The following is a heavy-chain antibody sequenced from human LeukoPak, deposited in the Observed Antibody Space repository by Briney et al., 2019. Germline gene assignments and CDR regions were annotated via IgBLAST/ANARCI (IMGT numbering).Heavy chain of an antibody. V-gene: IGHV3-30*02. Sequence: TGGSQRLSCAASGFTFSSYGMHWGRQAPGKGLEWVAFIRYDGSNKYYADSVKGRFSISRDNSKNTLYLQMNSLRAEDTAVYYCAKDVVGGNPDAFDIWGQGTMATVSS. CDR1: GFTFSSYG. CDR3: AKDVVGGNPDAFDI. J-gene: IGHJ3*02. CDR2: IRYDGSNK. D-gene: IGHD2-21*01.